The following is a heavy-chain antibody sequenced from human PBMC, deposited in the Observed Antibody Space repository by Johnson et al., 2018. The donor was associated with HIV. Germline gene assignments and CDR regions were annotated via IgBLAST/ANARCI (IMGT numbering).Heavy chain of an antibody. V-gene: IGHV3-33*08. D-gene: IGHD2-2*01. CDR1: GFTFSNAW. J-gene: IGHJ3*02. CDR3: ASSRVGYCSSMNCYGLDI. Sequence: VQLVESGGGLVKPGGSLRLSCAASGFTFSNAWMRWVRQAPGKGLEWVAVIWYVGSTKYYADSVQARFPISINNAKNTLYLQMNSLRAEDTAGYYCASSRVGYCSSMNCYGLDIWGQGTMVTVSS. CDR2: IWYVGSTK.